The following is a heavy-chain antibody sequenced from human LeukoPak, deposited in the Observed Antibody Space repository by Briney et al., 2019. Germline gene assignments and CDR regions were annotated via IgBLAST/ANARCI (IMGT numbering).Heavy chain of an antibody. CDR2: ISSSRDYI. D-gene: IGHD4-17*01. CDR1: GFTFITYT. CDR3: AKDYGGYVSYFDY. J-gene: IGHJ4*02. Sequence: KSGGSLRLSCAASGFTFITYTMDWVRQAPGKGLEWVSSISSSRDYIYYADSVKGRFTISRDNSKNTLYLQMNSLRAEDTAVYYCAKDYGGYVSYFDYWGQGTLVTVSS. V-gene: IGHV3-21*04.